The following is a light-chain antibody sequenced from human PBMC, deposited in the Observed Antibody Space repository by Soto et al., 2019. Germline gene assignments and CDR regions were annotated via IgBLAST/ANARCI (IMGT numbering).Light chain of an antibody. V-gene: IGLV2-14*01. CDR2: EVT. CDR3: SSYRETDTVV. J-gene: IGLJ2*01. Sequence: QSALIQPASVSGSPGQSITISCTGVFSDVGAYGYVSWYQQHPGKVPKLLIFEVTSRPSGVSSRFSGSKSGNTASLTISGLQAEDEADYYCSSYRETDTVVFGGGTKVTVL. CDR1: FSDVGAYGY.